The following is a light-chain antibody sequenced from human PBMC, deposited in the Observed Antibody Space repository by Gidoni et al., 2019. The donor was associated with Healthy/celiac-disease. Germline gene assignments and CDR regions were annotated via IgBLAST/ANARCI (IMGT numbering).Light chain of an antibody. CDR1: QSVSSY. V-gene: IGKV3-11*01. CDR2: DAS. J-gene: IGKJ4*01. CDR3: QQRSNWPPLT. Sequence: VLTQSPATLSLSPGERATLSCRASQSVSSYLAWYQQKPGQAPRLLIYDASNRATGIPARFSGSGSGTDFTLTISSLEPEDFAVYYCQQRSNWPPLTFGGGTKVEIK.